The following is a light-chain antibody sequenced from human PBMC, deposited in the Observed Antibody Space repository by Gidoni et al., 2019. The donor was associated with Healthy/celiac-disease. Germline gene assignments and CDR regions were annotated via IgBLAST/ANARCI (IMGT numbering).Light chain of an antibody. CDR1: QSVSSY. V-gene: IGKV3-11*01. CDR2: DAS. J-gene: IGKJ4*01. CDR3: QQRSNWPPLT. Sequence: VLTQSPATLSLSPGERATLSCRASQSVSSYLAWYQQKPGQAPRLLIYDASNRATGIPARFSGSGSGTDFTLTISSLEPEDFAVYYCQQRSNWPPLTFGGGTKVEIK.